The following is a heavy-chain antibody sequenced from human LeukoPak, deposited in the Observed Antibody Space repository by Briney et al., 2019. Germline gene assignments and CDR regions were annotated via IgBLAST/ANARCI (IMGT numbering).Heavy chain of an antibody. D-gene: IGHD3-10*01. Sequence: GGSLRLSCAASGFTFSSYGMHWVRQAPGKGLEWVAGIWYDGSNEDYADSVKGRFTISRDNSKNTLYLQMNSLRVEDTAVYYRAGDGQNGSPYATDVWGQGTTVTVSS. CDR2: IWYDGSNE. J-gene: IGHJ6*02. CDR3: AGDGQNGSPYATDV. CDR1: GFTFSSYG. V-gene: IGHV3-33*08.